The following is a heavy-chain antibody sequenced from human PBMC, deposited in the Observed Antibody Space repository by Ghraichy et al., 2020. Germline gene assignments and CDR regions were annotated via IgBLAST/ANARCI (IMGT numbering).Heavy chain of an antibody. J-gene: IGHJ6*01. CDR3: ARGDRCSGTTCQAYGMDD. D-gene: IGHD1-7*01. CDR2: LYKVGGI. Sequence: LSLTCAASGLTVSTNYMTWVRQAPGKGLEWGSLLYKVGGIYYAAPVQGRFTISRDHSKNTLFLQMNSLGAEDSAVYFCARGDRCSGTTCQAYGMDDWGQGTTVIVS. CDR1: GLTVSTNY. V-gene: IGHV3-66*01.